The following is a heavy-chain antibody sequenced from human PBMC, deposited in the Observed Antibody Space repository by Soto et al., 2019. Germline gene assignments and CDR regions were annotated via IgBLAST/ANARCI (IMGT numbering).Heavy chain of an antibody. V-gene: IGHV4-38-2*01. Sequence: SENLSHTCAVSGYSISLGYYCGLIRQPPGKGLEWIGSIYHSGNTYYNPSLKSRVSISLDTSKNHFSLELTSVTAADTAVHSCCSATLATRICFLSWGVGTLITVS. D-gene: IGHD2-15*01. CDR1: GYSISLGYY. J-gene: IGHJ5*02. CDR2: IYHSGNT. CDR3: CSATLATRICFLS.